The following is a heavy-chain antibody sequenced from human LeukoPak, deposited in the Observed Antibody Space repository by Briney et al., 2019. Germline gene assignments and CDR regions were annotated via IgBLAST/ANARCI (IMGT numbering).Heavy chain of an antibody. J-gene: IGHJ3*02. V-gene: IGHV4-34*01. CDR1: GGSFSGYY. CDR3: ARAGNRDAFDI. CDR2: INHSGST. Sequence: PSETLSLTCAVYGGSFSGYYWSWIRQPPGKGLEWIGEINHSGSTNYNPSLKSRVTISVDTSKNQFSLKLSSVTAADTAVYYCARAGNRDAFDIWGQGTMVTVSS. D-gene: IGHD2/OR15-2a*01.